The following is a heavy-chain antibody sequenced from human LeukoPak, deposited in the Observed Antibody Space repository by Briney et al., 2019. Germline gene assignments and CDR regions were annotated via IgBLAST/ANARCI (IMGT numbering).Heavy chain of an antibody. CDR3: ARRLGGADVFDI. J-gene: IGHJ3*02. CDR2: IYPGDSDS. D-gene: IGHD3-16*01. Sequence: GESLKISCKGSGYSFSSYWIAWVRQMPGKGLEWMGIIYPGDSDSKYRRSFQGQVTTSADKSINTAYLQWSSLKASGSAMYYCARRLGGADVFDIWGQGTMVTVSS. CDR1: GYSFSSYW. V-gene: IGHV5-51*01.